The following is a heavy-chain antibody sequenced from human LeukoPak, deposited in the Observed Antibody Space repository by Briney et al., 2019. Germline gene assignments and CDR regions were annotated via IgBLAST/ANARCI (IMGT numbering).Heavy chain of an antibody. V-gene: IGHV4-39*07. Sequence: SETLSLTCTVSGGSISSSSYYWSWIRQPPGKGLEWIGEINHSGSTNYNPSLKSRVTISVDTSKNQFSLKLSSVTAADTAVYYCASKSYFDYWGQGTLVTVSS. CDR3: ASKSYFDY. J-gene: IGHJ4*02. CDR1: GGSISSSSYY. CDR2: INHSGST.